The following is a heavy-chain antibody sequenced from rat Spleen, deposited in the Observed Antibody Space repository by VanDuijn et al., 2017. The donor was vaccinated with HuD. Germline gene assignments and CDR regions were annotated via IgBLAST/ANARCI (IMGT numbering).Heavy chain of an antibody. CDR1: GFSLTNYS. CDR3: ARDGGDY. V-gene: IGHV2-45*01. CDR2: MWRSGST. J-gene: IGHJ2*01. Sequence: QVQLMESGPGLVRPSETLSLTCTVSGFSLTNYSVHWVRQPPGKGLEWMGVMWRSGSTEYNSALKSRLSISRDTSKNHIFLKMNSLQSEDTTTYYCARDGGDYWGQGVMVTVSS.